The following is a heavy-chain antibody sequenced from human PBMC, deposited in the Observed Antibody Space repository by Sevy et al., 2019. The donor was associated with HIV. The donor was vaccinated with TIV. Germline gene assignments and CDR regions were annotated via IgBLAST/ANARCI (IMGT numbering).Heavy chain of an antibody. CDR2: VSGGGDTT. D-gene: IGHD2-15*01. CDR3: GRALGYCVINSSYGRAVNAFDL. CDR1: GFTFNNYA. Sequence: GGCLRLSCAASGFTFNNYAMTCVRQAPGKGLEWVSAVSGGGDTTYYADSVKGRFTISRDNSKNTLYLQMNSLRAEDTALYYCGRALGYCVINSSYGRAVNAFDLWGQGTMVTVSS. J-gene: IGHJ3*01. V-gene: IGHV3-23*01.